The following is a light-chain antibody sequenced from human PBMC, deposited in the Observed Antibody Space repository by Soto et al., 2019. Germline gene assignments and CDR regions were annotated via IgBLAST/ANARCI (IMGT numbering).Light chain of an antibody. V-gene: IGKV3-20*01. J-gene: IGKJ1*01. CDR3: QQDGNSPWT. CDR1: QSVSSSF. Sequence: EIVLTQSPGTLSLSPGERATLSCRASQSVSSSFLAWYQQKPGQAPRLLIYGASSRAAGIPDRFSGSGSGTDFTLTISRLEPEDFAVYYCQQDGNSPWTFGQGTKVELK. CDR2: GAS.